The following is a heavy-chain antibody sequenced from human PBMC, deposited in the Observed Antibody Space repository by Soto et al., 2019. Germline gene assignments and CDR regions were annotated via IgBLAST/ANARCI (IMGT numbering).Heavy chain of an antibody. D-gene: IGHD3-10*01. J-gene: IGHJ4*02. CDR3: ARDRDDYGSGNYYNRIDF. V-gene: IGHV1-69*18. Sequence: QVQLVQSGAEVKKPGSSVKVSCKASRGIFSTYAISWLRQAPGQGLEWMGSIIPIFGTPNYAQRFQGRVTITADESTSTAYMELSRLRSEDTAVYYCARDRDDYGSGNYYNRIDFWGQGTLVTVSS. CDR1: RGIFSTYA. CDR2: IIPIFGTP.